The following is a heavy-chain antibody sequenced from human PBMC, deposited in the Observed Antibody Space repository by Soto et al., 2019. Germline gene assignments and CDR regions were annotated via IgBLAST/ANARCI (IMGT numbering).Heavy chain of an antibody. V-gene: IGHV4-59*12. CDR3: ARATRSFRHV. J-gene: IGHJ6*01. CDR1: GDSISDYY. Sequence: QVQLQESGPGLVKPSETLSLTCSVSGDSISDYYWSWIRQPPGKGLEWIGYIYHSGSTYYNPSLKSRVTLSVDTSKNQFSLKLRSLTAADTAVYYCARATRSFRHVWGQGTTVTVSS. CDR2: IYHSGST.